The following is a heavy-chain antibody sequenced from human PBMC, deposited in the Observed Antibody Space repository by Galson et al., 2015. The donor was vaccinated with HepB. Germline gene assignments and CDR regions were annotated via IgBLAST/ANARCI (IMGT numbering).Heavy chain of an antibody. J-gene: IGHJ1*01. CDR3: ARAGYYDSSGWWYFQH. CDR1: GFTVSSNY. Sequence: SLRLSCAASGFTVSSNYMSWVRQAPGKGLEWVSVIYSGGSTYYADSVKGRFTISRDNSKNTLYLQMNSLRAEDTAVYYCARAGYYDSSGWWYFQHWGQGTLVTVSS. V-gene: IGHV3-66*02. D-gene: IGHD3-22*01. CDR2: IYSGGST.